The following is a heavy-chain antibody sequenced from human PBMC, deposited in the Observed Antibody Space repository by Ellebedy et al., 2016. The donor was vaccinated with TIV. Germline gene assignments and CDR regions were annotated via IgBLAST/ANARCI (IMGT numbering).Heavy chain of an antibody. CDR3: AREREVPVRYGMDV. D-gene: IGHD2-2*01. V-gene: IGHV3-30*03. CDR1: GFAFSSYG. Sequence: PGGSLRLSCAASGFAFSSYGIHWVRQAPGKGLEWVAVISKDGSKKYYADSVKDRFTISRDNSRNTQYLQRNSLRAEDTAVYHCAREREVPVRYGMDVWGQGTTVTVSS. CDR2: ISKDGSKK. J-gene: IGHJ6*02.